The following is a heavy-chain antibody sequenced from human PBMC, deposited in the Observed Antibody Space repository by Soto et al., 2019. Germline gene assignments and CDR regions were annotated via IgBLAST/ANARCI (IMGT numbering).Heavy chain of an antibody. D-gene: IGHD3-22*01. CDR1: GYSFTSYY. CDR3: ARVVFDSSDYGH. CDR2: INPSGGNT. Sequence: GASVKVSCKVSGYSFTSYYIPWVRHAPGQGLEWMGIINPSGGNTSYPQRFQGRLTMTRDTSTSTVYMELSSLRSEDTAVYYCARVVFDSSDYGHWGQETQVTVSS. J-gene: IGHJ4*01. V-gene: IGHV1-46*03.